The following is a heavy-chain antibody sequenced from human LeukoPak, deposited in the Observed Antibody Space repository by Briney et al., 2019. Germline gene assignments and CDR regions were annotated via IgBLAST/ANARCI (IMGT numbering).Heavy chain of an antibody. Sequence: PSGTLSLTCAVSGGSISTNNWWSWVGQPPGKGLEWIGEIFHSGSTNYNPSLKRRVTISVDKSNNQFSLNLTSVTAADTAVYYCARDQNPSGSGSPLADAFDVWGQGTTVTVSS. CDR2: IFHSGST. V-gene: IGHV4-4*02. D-gene: IGHD6-19*01. J-gene: IGHJ3*01. CDR3: ARDQNPSGSGSPLADAFDV. CDR1: GGSISTNNW.